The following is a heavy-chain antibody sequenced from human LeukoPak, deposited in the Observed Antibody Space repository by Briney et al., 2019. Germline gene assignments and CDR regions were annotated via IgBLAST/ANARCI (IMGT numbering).Heavy chain of an antibody. CDR2: IYPGDSDT. Sequence: GESLKISCKGPGYSFTSYWIGWVRQMPGKGLEWMGIIYPGDSDTRYSPSFQGQVTISADKSISTAYLQWSSLKASDTAMYYCARQGCSSTSCYGGFYNWFDPWGQGTLVTVSS. CDR1: GYSFTSYW. J-gene: IGHJ5*02. V-gene: IGHV5-51*01. D-gene: IGHD2-2*01. CDR3: ARQGCSSTSCYGGFYNWFDP.